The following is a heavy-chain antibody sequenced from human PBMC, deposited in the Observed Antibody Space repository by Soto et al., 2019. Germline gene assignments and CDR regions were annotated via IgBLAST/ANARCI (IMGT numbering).Heavy chain of an antibody. Sequence: QVQLVQSGPEVKKPGASVKVSCKTSGYVYISYGISWVRQAPGHGLEWVGWISAYTGKADYAQKFQGRVTMTTETSTSTAFLELRSLRSDDTAVYYCARDPRYYGSGSYYSDSWGQGTLVTVSS. J-gene: IGHJ4*02. CDR1: GYVYISYG. D-gene: IGHD3-10*01. CDR3: ARDPRYYGSGSYYSDS. CDR2: ISAYTGKA. V-gene: IGHV1-18*04.